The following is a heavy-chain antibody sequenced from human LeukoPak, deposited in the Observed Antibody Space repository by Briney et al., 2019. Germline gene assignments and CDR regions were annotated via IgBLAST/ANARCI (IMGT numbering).Heavy chain of an antibody. J-gene: IGHJ4*02. D-gene: IGHD4-23*01. V-gene: IGHV3-9*01. Sequence: GGSLRLSGAASGFTFDDYAIHWVRQAPGEGLEWASGISWNSGSIGYADSVKGRFTISRDNAKNSLYLQMNSLRAEDTALYYCAKAVTVTLFSYFDYWGQGTLVIVSS. CDR2: ISWNSGSI. CDR3: AKAVTVTLFSYFDY. CDR1: GFTFDDYA.